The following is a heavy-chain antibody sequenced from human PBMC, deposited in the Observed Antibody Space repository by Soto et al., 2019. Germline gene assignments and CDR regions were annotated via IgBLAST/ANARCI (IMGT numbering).Heavy chain of an antibody. V-gene: IGHV4-31*03. J-gene: IGHJ4*02. CDR2: IYYNGGT. D-gene: IGHD6-25*01. Sequence: SETLSLTCTVSGGSISSGGYYWSWIRQHPGKGLEWIGYIYYNGGTYYNPSLKSRVTISVDTSKNQFSLKLSSVTAADTAVYYCARFKNRSALFDYWGQGTLVTVSS. CDR3: ARFKNRSALFDY. CDR1: GGSISSGGYY.